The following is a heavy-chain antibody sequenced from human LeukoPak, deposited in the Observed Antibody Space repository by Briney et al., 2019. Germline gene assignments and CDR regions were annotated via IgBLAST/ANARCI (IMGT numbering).Heavy chain of an antibody. CDR1: RFSFRHYS. Sequence: GWSQTLSRPASRFSFRHYSMNWVRQAAGRGGEWVSSISRSRSYIYYQDSVKGRFTISRGNAKNPLYLQMNSLRAEDTAVYYCARDGRGSAFDYWGRGPLVTVSA. D-gene: IGHD3-16*01. CDR3: ARDGRGSAFDY. V-gene: IGHV3-21*01. CDR2: ISRSRSYI. J-gene: IGHJ4*02.